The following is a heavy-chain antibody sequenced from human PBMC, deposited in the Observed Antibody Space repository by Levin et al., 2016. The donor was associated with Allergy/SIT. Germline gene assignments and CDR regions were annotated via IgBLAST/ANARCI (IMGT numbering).Heavy chain of an antibody. CDR1: GGSISIYY. J-gene: IGHJ6*03. V-gene: IGHV4-59*13. CDR3: ARTRSEYGSNWYMDV. D-gene: IGHD6-13*01. Sequence: SETLSLTCTVSGGSISIYYWSWIRQPPGKGLEWIGYIYYSGSTNYNPSLKSRVTISVDTSKNQFSLKLSSVTAADTAVYYCARTRSEYGSNWYMDVWGKGTTVTVSS. CDR2: IYYSGST.